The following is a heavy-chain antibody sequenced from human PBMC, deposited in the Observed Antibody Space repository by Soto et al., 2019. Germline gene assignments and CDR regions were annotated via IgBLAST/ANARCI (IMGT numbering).Heavy chain of an antibody. J-gene: IGHJ1*01. V-gene: IGHV4-34*01. D-gene: IGHD5-12*01. CDR2: VKDGGST. CDR1: GGSLTGYY. Sequence: QVQLQQWGAGLLKPSETLSLTCTVNGGSLTGYYWSWIRQPPGKGLEWIGEVKDGGSTNYSPSLTGRVAISADKYNNHFALRLDAVTAADTAVYFCASGREGIGATRWEQGALVTGSS. CDR3: ASGREGIGATR.